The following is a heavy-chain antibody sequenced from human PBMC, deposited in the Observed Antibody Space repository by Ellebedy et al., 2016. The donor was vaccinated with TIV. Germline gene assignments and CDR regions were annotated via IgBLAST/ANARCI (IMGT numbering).Heavy chain of an antibody. CDR3: ARGSTGKGWFEP. D-gene: IGHD2-2*01. Sequence: SETLSLTCTVSGGSLSGHFWSWIRQPPGKGLEWIGYMYYSGSASYNPSLKSRVTISGDTSKNQFSLKLSSVTAADTAIYYCARGSTGKGWFEPWGQGTLVTVSS. CDR2: MYYSGSA. J-gene: IGHJ5*02. CDR1: GGSLSGHF. V-gene: IGHV4-59*11.